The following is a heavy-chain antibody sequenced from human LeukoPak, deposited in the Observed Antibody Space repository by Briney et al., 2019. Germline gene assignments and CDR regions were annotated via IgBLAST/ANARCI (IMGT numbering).Heavy chain of an antibody. V-gene: IGHV3-23*01. CDR2: ISGSGGST. CDR3: AKGGYSSSWYHFDY. J-gene: IGHJ4*02. CDR1: GFTFSSYA. Sequence: GGSLRLSCAASGFTFSSYAMSWVRQAPGKGLRWVSAISGSGGSTYYADSVKGRFTISRDNSKNTLYLQMNSLRAEDTAVYYCAKGGYSSSWYHFDYWGQGTLVTVSS. D-gene: IGHD6-13*01.